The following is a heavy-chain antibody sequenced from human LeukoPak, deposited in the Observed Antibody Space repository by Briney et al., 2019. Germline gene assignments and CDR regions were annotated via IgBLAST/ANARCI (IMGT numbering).Heavy chain of an antibody. J-gene: IGHJ4*02. Sequence: GRSLRLSCSASGFTFSNYGMHWVSQAPDKGLEWVAAISYDGSNKYYADSVRGRFTISRDNSKNTTYLQMNSLRAEDTAVYFCAKPGGRGGDQIDYWGQGTLVTVSS. CDR1: GFTFSNYG. CDR2: ISYDGSNK. CDR3: AKPGGRGGDQIDY. D-gene: IGHD2-21*02. V-gene: IGHV3-30*18.